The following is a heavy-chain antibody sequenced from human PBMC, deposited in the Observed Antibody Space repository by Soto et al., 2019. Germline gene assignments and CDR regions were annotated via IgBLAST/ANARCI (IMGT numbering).Heavy chain of an antibody. J-gene: IGHJ3*02. V-gene: IGHV4-34*12. CDR1: GASLGGFH. Sequence: SETLSLTCAIYGASLGGFHWTWLRQAPGKGLEWIGELIHGGSTNYNPSLKSRVSFSLDASKNQFSLHLMSVTAADTAVYYCARSPLGYNYVRQTWREVGDSFDIWGRGTMVTVSS. CDR2: LIHGGST. D-gene: IGHD3-16*01. CDR3: ARSPLGYNYVRQTWREVGDSFDI.